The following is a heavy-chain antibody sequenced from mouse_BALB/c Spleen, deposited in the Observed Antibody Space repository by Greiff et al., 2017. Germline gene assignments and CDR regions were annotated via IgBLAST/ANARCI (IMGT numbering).Heavy chain of an antibody. J-gene: IGHJ4*01. CDR2: IWAGGST. V-gene: IGHV2-9*02. Sequence: VQRVESGPGLVAPSQSLSITCTVSGFSLTSYSVHWVRQPPGKGLEWLGVIWAGGSTNYNSALMSRLSISKDNSKSQVFLKMNSLQTDDTAMYYCARKPITTASMDYWGQGTSVTVSS. D-gene: IGHD1-2*01. CDR1: GFSLTSYS. CDR3: ARKPITTASMDY.